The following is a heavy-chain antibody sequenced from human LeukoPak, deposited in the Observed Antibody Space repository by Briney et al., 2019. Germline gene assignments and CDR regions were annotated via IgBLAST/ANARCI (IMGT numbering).Heavy chain of an antibody. V-gene: IGHV4-4*07. Sequence: SETLSLTCTVSGVSISSYYWSWIRQPAGKGLEWIGRIHTSGSTNYNPSLKSRVTISVDTSKNQFSLKLSSVTAADTAVYYCARVLSISSTSCYSYWGQGTLVTVSS. CDR2: IHTSGST. D-gene: IGHD2-2*01. CDR1: GVSISSYY. CDR3: ARVLSISSTSCYSY. J-gene: IGHJ4*02.